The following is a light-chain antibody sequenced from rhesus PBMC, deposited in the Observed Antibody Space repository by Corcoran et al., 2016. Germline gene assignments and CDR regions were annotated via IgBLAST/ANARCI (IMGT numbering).Light chain of an antibody. V-gene: IGKV3-35*01. CDR2: YAS. J-gene: IGKJ2*01. CDR1: QSVSSN. CDR3: QQYNNWNS. Sequence: EIVMTQSPATLSLSPGERATLSCRASQSVSSNFAWYQQKPGQAPRLLIYYASNRATGIPDRFSGSGCGTDFTLTNSSLEPEDVGVYYCQQYNNWNSFGQGTKVEIK.